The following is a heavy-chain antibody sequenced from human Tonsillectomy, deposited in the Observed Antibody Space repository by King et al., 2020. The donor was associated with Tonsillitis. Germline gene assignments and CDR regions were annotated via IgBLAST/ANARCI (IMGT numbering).Heavy chain of an antibody. Sequence: VQLVQSGGGLVQPGGSLRLSCAASGFTFSNYAMSWVRQAPGKGLEWVSTISYSGHSTYCADSVKGRFTISRDNSKNTLYLQMNSLRAEDTAVYYCATDGVEPGDGPVRFDLWGRGTLVTVSS. CDR3: ATDGVEPGDGPVRFDL. D-gene: IGHD7-27*01. CDR1: GFTFSNYA. V-gene: IGHV3-23*04. CDR2: ISYSGHST. J-gene: IGHJ2*01.